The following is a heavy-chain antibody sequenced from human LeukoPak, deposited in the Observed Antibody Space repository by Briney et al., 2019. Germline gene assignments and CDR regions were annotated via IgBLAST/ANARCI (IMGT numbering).Heavy chain of an antibody. CDR1: GYTFTGYY. CDR3: ARGEVWYDILTGPFDY. CDR2: INPNSGGT. Sequence: ASVKVSCKASGYTFTGYYMHWVRQAPGQGLEWMGWINPNSGGTNYAQKFQGRVTMTRDTSISTAYMELSRLRSDDTAMYYCARGEVWYDILTGPFDYWGQGTLVTVSS. D-gene: IGHD3-9*01. V-gene: IGHV1-2*02. J-gene: IGHJ4*02.